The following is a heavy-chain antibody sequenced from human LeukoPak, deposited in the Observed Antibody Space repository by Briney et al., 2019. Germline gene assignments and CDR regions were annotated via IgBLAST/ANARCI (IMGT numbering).Heavy chain of an antibody. Sequence: HPGGSLRLSCAASGFTFSSYWMHWVRQAPGKGPVWVARIRNDGSSTDYADSVKGRFTISRDNAKNTLYLQINSLRAEDTAVYYCAREQGYYSVPGYWGQGTLVTVSS. V-gene: IGHV3-74*01. D-gene: IGHD3-22*01. CDR1: GFTFSSYW. J-gene: IGHJ4*02. CDR2: IRNDGSST. CDR3: AREQGYYSVPGY.